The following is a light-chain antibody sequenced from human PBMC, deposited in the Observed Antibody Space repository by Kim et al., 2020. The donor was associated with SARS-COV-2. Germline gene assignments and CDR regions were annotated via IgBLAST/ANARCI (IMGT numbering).Light chain of an antibody. J-gene: IGKJ2*01. Sequence: DVQMTQSPSSLSASVGDRVTITCQASQDISKYLNWFQQKPGKAPKLLIYDASNLETGVPPRFSGSGSGTDFIFTISSLQPEDFATYYCQQYDNLPYTFGQGNKLEI. CDR1: QDISKY. CDR2: DAS. V-gene: IGKV1-33*01. CDR3: QQYDNLPYT.